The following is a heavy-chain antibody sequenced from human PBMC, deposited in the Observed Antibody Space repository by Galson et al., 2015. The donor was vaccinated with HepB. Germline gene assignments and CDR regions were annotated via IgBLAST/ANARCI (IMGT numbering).Heavy chain of an antibody. CDR1: RFTFSSYA. J-gene: IGHJ4*02. V-gene: IGHV3-23*01. D-gene: IGHD1-26*01. Sequence: SLRLSCAVSRFTFSSYAMSWVRQAPGKGLEWVSSISGNGGSTYFADSVKGRFTISRDSSKNTLFLQMNSLRAGDTAVYYCAKGPWEAYFDYWGQGTLVTVSS. CDR3: AKGPWEAYFDY. CDR2: ISGNGGST.